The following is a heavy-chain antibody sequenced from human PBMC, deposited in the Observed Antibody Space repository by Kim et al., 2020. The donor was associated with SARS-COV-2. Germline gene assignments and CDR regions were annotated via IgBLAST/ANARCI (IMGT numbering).Heavy chain of an antibody. CDR2: INTNTGNP. V-gene: IGHV7-4-1*02. D-gene: IGHD3-10*01. Sequence: ASVKVSCKASGYTFTSYAMNWVRQAPGQGLEWMGWINTNTGNPTYAQGFTGRFVFSLDTSVSTAYLQISSLKAEDTAVYYCARGRSGGGYYYYGMDVWGQGTTVTVSS. J-gene: IGHJ6*02. CDR1: GYTFTSYA. CDR3: ARGRSGGGYYYYGMDV.